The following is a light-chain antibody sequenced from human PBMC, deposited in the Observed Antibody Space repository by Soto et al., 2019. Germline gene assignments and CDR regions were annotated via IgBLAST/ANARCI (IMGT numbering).Light chain of an antibody. CDR1: SSDVGGYNY. J-gene: IGLJ2*01. CDR3: SSYTSSSTVV. CDR2: DVS. Sequence: ALTQPASVSGSPGQSITISCTGTSSDVGGYNYVSWYQQHPGKAPKLMIYDVSNRPSGVSNRFSGSKSGNTASLTISGLQAEDEADYYCSSYTSSSTVVFGGGTQLTVL. V-gene: IGLV2-14*01.